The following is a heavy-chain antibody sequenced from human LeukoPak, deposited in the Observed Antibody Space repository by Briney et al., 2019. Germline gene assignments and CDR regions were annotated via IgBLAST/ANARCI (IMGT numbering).Heavy chain of an antibody. V-gene: IGHV4-59*01. Sequence: SETLSLTCTVSGGSISTYFWSWIRQPPGKGLVWIGYIYYSGATNYNPSLKSRVTISVDTSKNQFSLKLSSVTAADTAMYYCARSRGYYDFWSLWGQGTLVTVSS. CDR3: ARSRGYYDFWSL. CDR2: IYYSGAT. CDR1: GGSISTYF. J-gene: IGHJ4*02. D-gene: IGHD3-3*01.